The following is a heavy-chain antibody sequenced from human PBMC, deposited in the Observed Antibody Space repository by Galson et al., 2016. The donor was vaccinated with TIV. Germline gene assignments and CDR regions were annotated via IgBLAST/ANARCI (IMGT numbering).Heavy chain of an antibody. V-gene: IGHV1-69*13. J-gene: IGHJ6*02. D-gene: IGHD5-18*01. CDR2: IIPLFGEA. CDR1: GGTFSSFV. CDR3: AKCRNTAMDTYYYYYGLDA. Sequence: SVKVSCKASGGTFSSFVVTWVRQAPGQGLEWMGGIIPLFGEAHYAQKFQGRVTISADESTSTAYMELRGLRSGDTAGYYCAKCRNTAMDTYYYYYGLDAWGQGTTVTVSS.